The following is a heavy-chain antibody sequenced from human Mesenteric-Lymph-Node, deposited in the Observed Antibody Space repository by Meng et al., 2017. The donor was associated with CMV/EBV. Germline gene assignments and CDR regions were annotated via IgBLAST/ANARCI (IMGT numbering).Heavy chain of an antibody. CDR3: ASRTGHRSSWYDYYYFDY. Sequence: GESLKISCAASGFTFSSYWMTWVRQAPGKGLEWVADINQDGSGKYYVDSVKGRFTISRDNTKNSLYLQMNNLRAEDTAVYYCASRTGHRSSWYDYYYFDYWGQGTLVTVSS. D-gene: IGHD6-13*01. V-gene: IGHV3-7*01. CDR1: GFTFSSYW. J-gene: IGHJ4*02. CDR2: INQDGSGK.